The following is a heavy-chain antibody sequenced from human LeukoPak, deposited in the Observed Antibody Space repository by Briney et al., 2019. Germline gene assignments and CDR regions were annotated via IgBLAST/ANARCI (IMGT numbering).Heavy chain of an antibody. CDR1: GGTFSSYA. D-gene: IGHD5-24*01. J-gene: IGHJ4*02. CDR3: ARGEMATNIDY. CDR2: IIPILGIA. Sequence: ASVKVSCKASGGTFSSYAISWVRQAPGQGLEWMGRIIPILGIANYAQKFQGRVTITADKSTSTAYMELSSLRSEDTAVYYCARGEMATNIDYWGQGTLVTVSS. V-gene: IGHV1-69*04.